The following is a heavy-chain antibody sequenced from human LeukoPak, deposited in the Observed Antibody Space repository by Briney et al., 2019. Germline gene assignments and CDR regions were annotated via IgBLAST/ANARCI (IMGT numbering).Heavy chain of an antibody. CDR2: VSGSGGST. V-gene: IGHV3-23*01. CDR3: AKPRAVGVNALFDY. J-gene: IGHJ4*02. D-gene: IGHD6-6*01. Sequence: PGGSLRLSCAASGFTFSSYAMRWVGPAAGKGLDWVSRVSGSGGSTYYADSVKGRFTIYRDNSKNTLYLQMNSLRAEDTAIYYCAKPRAVGVNALFDYWGQGTLVTVSS. CDR1: GFTFSSYA.